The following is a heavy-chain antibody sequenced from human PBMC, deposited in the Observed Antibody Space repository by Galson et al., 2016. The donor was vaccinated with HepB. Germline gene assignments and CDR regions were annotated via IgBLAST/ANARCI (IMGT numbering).Heavy chain of an antibody. D-gene: IGHD3-16*01. J-gene: IGHJ4*02. CDR3: AKHMDGGGFRVWVWAFGEFDY. CDR1: GFTFSSYA. V-gene: IGHV3-23*01. CDR2: ISGSGGST. Sequence: SLRLSCAASGFTFSSYAMSWVRQAPGKGLEWVSAISGSGGSTYYADSVKGRFTISRDNSKNTLYLQMNSLRAEDTAVYYCAKHMDGGGFRVWVWAFGEFDYWGQGTLVTVSS.